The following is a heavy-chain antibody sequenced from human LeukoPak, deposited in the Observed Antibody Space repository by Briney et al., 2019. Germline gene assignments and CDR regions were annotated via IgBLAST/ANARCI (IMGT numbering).Heavy chain of an antibody. J-gene: IGHJ4*02. CDR2: INEYGSTT. D-gene: IGHD3-10*01. CDR3: ARDVAGSGSR. CDR1: GLTFSIYL. V-gene: IGHV3-74*01. Sequence: GGSLRLSCEASGLTFSIYLMHAVRQVPGKGRVWVLRINEYGSTTNYADSVKDRFIISRDNAKTTLYLQMNSLRAEESAVYYCARDVAGSGSRWGQGTLVTVPS.